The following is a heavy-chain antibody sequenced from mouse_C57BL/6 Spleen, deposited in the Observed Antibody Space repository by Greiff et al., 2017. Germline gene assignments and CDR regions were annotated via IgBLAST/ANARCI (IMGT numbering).Heavy chain of an antibody. V-gene: IGHV5-9-1*02. D-gene: IGHD2-10*01. CDR3: TRDGDLLWNWFAY. Sequence: EVHLVESGEGLVKPGGSLKLSCAASGFTFSSYAMSWVRQTPEKRLEWVAYISSGGDYIYYADTVQGRFTISRVNARNTLYLQMSSLKSEDAAMYYCTRDGDLLWNWFAYWGQGTLVTVSA. CDR2: ISSGGDYI. CDR1: GFTFSSYA. J-gene: IGHJ3*01.